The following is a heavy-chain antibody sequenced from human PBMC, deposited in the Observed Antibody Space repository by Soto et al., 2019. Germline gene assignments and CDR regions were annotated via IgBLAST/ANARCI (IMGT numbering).Heavy chain of an antibody. V-gene: IGHV3-33*01. D-gene: IGHD6-13*01. Sequence: QVQLVESGGGVVQPGRSLRLSCATSGFTFSSYGMHWVRQAPGKGLEWVAVIWYDGSDKYYADSVKGRFTISRDNSKNTLYLQMNSLRSEDTAVYYCARDSYRQLGIAAAGPKYFQHWGQGTLVTVSS. CDR3: ARDSYRQLGIAAAGPKYFQH. CDR2: IWYDGSDK. CDR1: GFTFSSYG. J-gene: IGHJ1*01.